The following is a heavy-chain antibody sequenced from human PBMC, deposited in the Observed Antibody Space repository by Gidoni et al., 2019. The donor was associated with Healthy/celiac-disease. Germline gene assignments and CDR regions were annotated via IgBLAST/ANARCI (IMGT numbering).Heavy chain of an antibody. J-gene: IGHJ4*02. D-gene: IGHD4-17*01. CDR3: AKGSTVTKEFGY. V-gene: IGHV3-23*01. CDR2: ISGSGGST. Sequence: EVQLLESGGGLVQPGGSLRLSCAPPGFTFSSYAMSWVRQAPGKGLEWVSAISGSGGSTYYADSVKGRFTISRDNSKNTLYLQMNSLRAEDTAVYYCAKGSTVTKEFGYWGQGTLVTVSS. CDR1: GFTFSSYA.